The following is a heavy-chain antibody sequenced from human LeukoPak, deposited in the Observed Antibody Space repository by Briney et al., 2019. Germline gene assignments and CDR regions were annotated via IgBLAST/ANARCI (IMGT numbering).Heavy chain of an antibody. V-gene: IGHV3-23*01. Sequence: GGSLRLSCAASGFTFTNYAMSWVRQAPGKGLEWVSGISGSGGSTYHAASVKGRFTISRDNSKNTLFLQMNSLRAEDTAVYYCAKDAYYYGSGGGTFDIWGQGTMVTVSS. J-gene: IGHJ3*02. CDR2: ISGSGGST. CDR1: GFTFTNYA. CDR3: AKDAYYYGSGGGTFDI. D-gene: IGHD3-10*01.